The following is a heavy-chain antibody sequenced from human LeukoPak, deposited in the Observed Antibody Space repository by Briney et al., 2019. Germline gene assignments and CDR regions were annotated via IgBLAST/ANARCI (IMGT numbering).Heavy chain of an antibody. CDR2: ISYDGSNK. CDR1: GFTFSSYG. J-gene: IGHJ4*02. D-gene: IGHD5/OR15-5a*01. Sequence: GGSLRLSCAASGFTFSSYGMHWVRQAPGKGLEWVAVISYDGSNKYYADSVKGRFTISRDNSKSTLYLQMNGLRADDTAVYFCATEASARGIYPAFPDYWGQGTLVTVSS. CDR3: ATEASARGIYPAFPDY. V-gene: IGHV3-30*03.